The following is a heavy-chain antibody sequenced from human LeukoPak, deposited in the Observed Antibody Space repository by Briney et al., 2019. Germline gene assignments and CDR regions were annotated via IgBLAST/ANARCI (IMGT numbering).Heavy chain of an antibody. CDR1: GGSFSGYY. J-gene: IGHJ4*02. V-gene: IGHV4-34*01. CDR2: INHSGST. Sequence: PSETLSLTCAVYGGSFSGYYWSWIRQPPGKGLEWIGEINHSGSTNYNPSLKSRVTISVDTSKNQFSLKLSSVTAADTAVYYCARGLGPGLAVAGSEHFDYWAREPWSPSPQ. CDR3: ARGLGPGLAVAGSEHFDY. D-gene: IGHD6-19*01.